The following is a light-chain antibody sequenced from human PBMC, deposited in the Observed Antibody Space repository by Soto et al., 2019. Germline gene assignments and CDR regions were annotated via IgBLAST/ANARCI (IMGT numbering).Light chain of an antibody. CDR2: LAN. CDR1: QNIRNNY. J-gene: IGKJ1*01. V-gene: IGKV3-20*01. CDR3: QQYGSDSQT. Sequence: EIVLTQSPGTLSLSPGERGTLSCRASQNIRNNYVAWYQQKPGQAPRLLIYLANSRATGIPARFVGSGSGPAFTINISRLEPEDSAVSVCQQYGSDSQTIGQGTKVDIK.